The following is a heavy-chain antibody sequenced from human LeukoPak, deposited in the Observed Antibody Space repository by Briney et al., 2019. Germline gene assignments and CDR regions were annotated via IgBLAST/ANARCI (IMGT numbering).Heavy chain of an antibody. D-gene: IGHD3-16*01. CDR1: GFTFSGHN. CDR2: VSIGGGTI. CDR3: ARAMSTFGGVRNYFDS. J-gene: IGHJ4*02. Sequence: GGSLRLSCAASGFTFSGHNMNWVRQAPGKGLEWISFVSIGGGTIYYADSVKGRFRISRDNAKSSLDLEMSSLRAEDTAVYYCARAMSTFGGVRNYFDSWGQGSLVTVSS. V-gene: IGHV3-48*04.